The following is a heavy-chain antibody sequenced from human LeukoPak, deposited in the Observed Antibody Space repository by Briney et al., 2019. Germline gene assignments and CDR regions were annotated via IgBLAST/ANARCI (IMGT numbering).Heavy chain of an antibody. V-gene: IGHV4-59*01. CDR2: IYYSGRT. J-gene: IGHJ6*03. CDR1: GGSISSYY. Sequence: SETLSLTCTVSGGSISSYYWSWIRQPLGRGLEWVGSIYYSGRTNYNPSLKSRVTISVDTSKNQFSLKLSSVTAADTAVYYCARAAGINDSSGPYYYYYYYMDVWGKGTTVTVSS. CDR3: ARAAGINDSSGPYYYYYYYMDV. D-gene: IGHD3-22*01.